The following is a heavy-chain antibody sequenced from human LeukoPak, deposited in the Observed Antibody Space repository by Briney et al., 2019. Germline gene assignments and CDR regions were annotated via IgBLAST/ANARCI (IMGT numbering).Heavy chain of an antibody. CDR2: ISSSSSTI. Sequence: GGSLRLSCAASGFTFRAYSMNWVRQAPGKGPEWVSHISSSSSTIYYADSVKGRFTISRDNGKNSLYLQMNSLRVEDTAVYYCARPPSITNPYYGMDVWGQGTTVTVSS. CDR3: ARPPSITNPYYGMDV. D-gene: IGHD3-3*01. V-gene: IGHV3-48*01. CDR1: GFTFRAYS. J-gene: IGHJ6*02.